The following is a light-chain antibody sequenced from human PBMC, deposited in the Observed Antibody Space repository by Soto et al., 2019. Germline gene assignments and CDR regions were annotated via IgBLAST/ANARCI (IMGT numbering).Light chain of an antibody. V-gene: IGKV3-11*01. CDR1: QSVRDH. CDR3: KQLTHWL. Sequence: EIVMTQSPAPLSLSPGETAILSCRASQSVRDHLAWYQQKLGQAPRLLIYDASKRAGGIPARFSGRGSGTDFTLTIRCLEPEDFAVYYCKQLTHWLFGGGTKLEIK. CDR2: DAS. J-gene: IGKJ4*01.